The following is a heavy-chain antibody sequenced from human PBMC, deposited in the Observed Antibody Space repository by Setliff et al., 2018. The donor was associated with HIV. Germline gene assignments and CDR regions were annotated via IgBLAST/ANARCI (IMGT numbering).Heavy chain of an antibody. Sequence: KVSCKASRGTFNNYAISWVRQAPGQGLEWMGGIIPIFGSANYAQRFQGRVTISADESTSTAYMELSSLRSEDTAVYYCARGPAGHHDSTGYYPYYWGQGRLVTVSS. CDR1: RGTFNNYA. J-gene: IGHJ4*02. CDR3: ARGPAGHHDSTGYYPYY. D-gene: IGHD3-22*01. V-gene: IGHV1-69*01. CDR2: IIPIFGSA.